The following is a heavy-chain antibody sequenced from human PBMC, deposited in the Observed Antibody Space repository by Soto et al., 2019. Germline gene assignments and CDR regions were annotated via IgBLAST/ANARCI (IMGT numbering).Heavy chain of an antibody. D-gene: IGHD4-17*01. V-gene: IGHV3-23*01. CDR3: AKDVSYGDPFVY. Sequence: EVQLLESGGALVQPGGSLRLSCAASGFTFSSYAMNWVRQAPGKGLEWVSAISGSGGSTYYADSVEGRFIISRDNSKNTLYLQMTSLRAEDTAVYYCAKDVSYGDPFVYWGQGPLVTVSS. CDR2: ISGSGGST. CDR1: GFTFSSYA. J-gene: IGHJ4*02.